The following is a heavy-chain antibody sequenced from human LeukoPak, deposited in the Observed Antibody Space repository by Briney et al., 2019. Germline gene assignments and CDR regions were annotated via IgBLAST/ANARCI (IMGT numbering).Heavy chain of an antibody. D-gene: IGHD5-18*01. CDR3: ARGRDTAMGQDNWFDP. V-gene: IGHV1-46*01. CDR1: GYTFTSYY. CDR2: INPRGGST. J-gene: IGHJ5*02. Sequence: GASVKVSCKASGYTFTSYYMHWVRQAPGQGLEWMGIINPRGGSTSYAQRFQGRVTMTRDTSTSTVYMELSSLRSEDTAVYYCARGRDTAMGQDNWFDPWGQGTLVTVSS.